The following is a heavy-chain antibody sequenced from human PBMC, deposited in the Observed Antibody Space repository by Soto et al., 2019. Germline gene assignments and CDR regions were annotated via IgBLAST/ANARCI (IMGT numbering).Heavy chain of an antibody. J-gene: IGHJ5*02. CDR1: GFTVSSND. Sequence: PGGSLRLSCAASGFTVSSNDVSWVRQAPGKGLEWVAVIWYDGTTKNYADSVKGRFTISRDSSKNTVYLQMDSLKVEDTAVYYCARDVDRTSHLNWFDPWGQGVMVTVSS. CDR3: ARDVDRTSHLNWFDP. CDR2: IWYDGTTK. D-gene: IGHD5-12*01. V-gene: IGHV3-33*08.